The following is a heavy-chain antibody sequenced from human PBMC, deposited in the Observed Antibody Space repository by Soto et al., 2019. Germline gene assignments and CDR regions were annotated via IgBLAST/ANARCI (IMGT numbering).Heavy chain of an antibody. CDR1: GFTFSSYS. D-gene: IGHD2-2*01. CDR2: ISSSSSYI. V-gene: IGHV3-21*01. J-gene: IGHJ6*03. CDR3: ARFVVVPAAIGGYYYYYMDV. Sequence: GGSLRLSCAASGFTFSSYSMNWVRQAPGKGLVWVSSISSSSSYIYYADSVKGRFTISRDNAKNSLYLQMNSLRAEDTAVYYCARFVVVPAAIGGYYYYYMDVWGKGATVTVSS.